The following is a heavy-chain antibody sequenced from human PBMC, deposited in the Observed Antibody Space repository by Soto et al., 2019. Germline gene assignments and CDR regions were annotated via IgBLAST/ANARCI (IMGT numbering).Heavy chain of an antibody. Sequence: ASVKVSCKASGYTFTGYYMHWVRQAPGQGLEWMGWINPNSGGTNYAQKFQGRVTMTRDTSISTAYMGLSRLRSDDTAVYYCARDYYDSSGPRGYWFDPWGQGTLVTVSS. CDR1: GYTFTGYY. J-gene: IGHJ5*02. D-gene: IGHD3-22*01. CDR2: INPNSGGT. CDR3: ARDYYDSSGPRGYWFDP. V-gene: IGHV1-2*02.